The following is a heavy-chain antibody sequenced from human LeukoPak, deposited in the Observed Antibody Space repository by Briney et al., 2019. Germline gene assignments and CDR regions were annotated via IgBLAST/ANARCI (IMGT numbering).Heavy chain of an antibody. V-gene: IGHV4-39*01. J-gene: IGHJ5*02. CDR1: GGSISRSAYY. D-gene: IGHD2-15*01. CDR3: ARPDCSGGSCYTPGGDWFDP. Sequence: SETLSLTCTVSGGSISRSAYYWGWIRQPPGKGLEWIASIHYSGSTDYKPSLKSRVTISVGTSKNQFSLKLTSVTAAATAVYYCARPDCSGGSCYTPGGDWFDPWGQGTLVTVSS. CDR2: IHYSGST.